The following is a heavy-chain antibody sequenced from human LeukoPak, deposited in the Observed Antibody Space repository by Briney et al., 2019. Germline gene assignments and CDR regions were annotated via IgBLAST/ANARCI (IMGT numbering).Heavy chain of an antibody. CDR2: IYYSGST. D-gene: IGHD3-22*01. Sequence: PSETLSLTCTVSGGSISSYYWSWIRQPPGKGLEWIGYIYYSGSTNYNPSLKSRVTISVDTSKNQFSLKLSSVTAADTAVYYCARDRYYDSSGYYYPHYFDYWAREPWSPSPQ. CDR1: GGSISSYY. V-gene: IGHV4-59*01. CDR3: ARDRYYDSSGYYYPHYFDY. J-gene: IGHJ4*02.